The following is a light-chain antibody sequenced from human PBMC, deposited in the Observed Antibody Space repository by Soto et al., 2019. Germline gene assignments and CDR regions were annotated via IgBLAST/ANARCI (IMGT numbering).Light chain of an antibody. CDR2: XAS. J-gene: IGKJ1*01. CDR3: QQYYRYPGT. V-gene: IGKV1-5*03. Sequence: DIHMTQSLSTIFASYGDRVTMPXRASLTVHSWLAWYQQRPGKPPXLXXYXASTLASGVQSRFSGSGSGTDFTLNISCLQSEDLATYYCQQYYRYPGTFGQGTKVDI. CDR1: LTVHSW.